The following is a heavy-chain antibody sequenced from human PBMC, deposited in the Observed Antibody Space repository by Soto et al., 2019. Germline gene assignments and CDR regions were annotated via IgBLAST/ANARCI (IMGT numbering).Heavy chain of an antibody. V-gene: IGHV1-18*01. CDR3: ARDILDGYCSGGSCFSGAFDI. Sequence: ASVKVSCKASGYTFTSYGISWVRQAPGQGLEWMGWISAYNGNTNYAQKLQGRVTMTTDTSTSTAYMELRSLRSDDTAVYYCARDILDGYCSGGSCFSGAFDIWGQGTMVTVSS. CDR2: ISAYNGNT. D-gene: IGHD2-15*01. J-gene: IGHJ3*02. CDR1: GYTFTSYG.